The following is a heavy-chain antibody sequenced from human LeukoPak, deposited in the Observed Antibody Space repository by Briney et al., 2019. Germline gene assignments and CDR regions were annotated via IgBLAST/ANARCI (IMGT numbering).Heavy chain of an antibody. J-gene: IGHJ4*02. CDR3: AKDGYYDSSGSPTGYFDY. Sequence: PGGSLRLSCEASGFTFNDHWMNWVRQAPGKGLEWVSAISGSGGSTYYADSVKGRLIISRDNSKNTLYLQMNSLRAEDTAVYYCAKDGYYDSSGSPTGYFDYWGQGTLVTVSS. V-gene: IGHV3-23*01. CDR2: ISGSGGST. D-gene: IGHD3-22*01. CDR1: GFTFNDHW.